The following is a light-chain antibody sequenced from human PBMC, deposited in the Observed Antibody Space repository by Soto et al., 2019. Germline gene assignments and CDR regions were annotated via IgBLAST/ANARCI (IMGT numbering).Light chain of an antibody. V-gene: IGLV1-44*01. Sequence: QSVLTQPPSASGTPGQRVAISCSGSTSNIGDNSVIWYQQLPGTAPKVLIYNNYQRPSGVPDRFSGSKSGTSASLAISGLQSEDEADYFCAAWDDSLTGVVFGGGTQLTVL. CDR2: NNY. CDR1: TSNIGDNS. CDR3: AAWDDSLTGVV. J-gene: IGLJ2*01.